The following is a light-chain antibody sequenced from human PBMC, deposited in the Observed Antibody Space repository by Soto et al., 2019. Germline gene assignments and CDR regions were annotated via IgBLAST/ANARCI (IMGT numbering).Light chain of an antibody. J-gene: IGKJ5*01. CDR1: QDISHY. Sequence: DIQMTQSPSSLSASVGDTFTITCQSSQDISHYLNWCQQKPGKALKLLSYDASNLHPGVPSRFRGSGSGTEFSFNITSLQPEDVATYYCQQYDDLPITFGQGTRLEI. CDR2: DAS. V-gene: IGKV1-33*01. CDR3: QQYDDLPIT.